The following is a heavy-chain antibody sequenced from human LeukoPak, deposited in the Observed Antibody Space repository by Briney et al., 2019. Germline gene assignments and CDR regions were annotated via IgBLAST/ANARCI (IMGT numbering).Heavy chain of an antibody. CDR2: IGRNTSYR. J-gene: IGHJ4*02. D-gene: IGHD3-10*01. Sequence: GGSLRLSCAASGFSFSAYSMIWVRQAPGKGLEWVSSIGRNTSYRYYADSVKGRFTISRDNAKTSLYLQMNGLRAEDTAVYYCAREGYGSGTYYADWGQGILVTVSS. V-gene: IGHV3-21*01. CDR3: AREGYGSGTYYAD. CDR1: GFSFSAYS.